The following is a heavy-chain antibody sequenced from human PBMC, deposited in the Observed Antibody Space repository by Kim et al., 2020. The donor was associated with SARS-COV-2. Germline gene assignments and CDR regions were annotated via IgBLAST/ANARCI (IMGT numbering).Heavy chain of an antibody. D-gene: IGHD6-13*01. V-gene: IGHV3-9*01. Sequence: GGSLRLSCAASGFTFDNYAMHWVRQAPGKGLEWVSGISWNSGSMDYAGSVKGRFTISGDNAKNSLYLQMNSLRAEDTALYYCAKGGSSNWHFWFDTWGQGTLVTVSS. CDR2: ISWNSGSM. CDR1: GFTFDNYA. CDR3: AKGGSSNWHFWFDT. J-gene: IGHJ5*02.